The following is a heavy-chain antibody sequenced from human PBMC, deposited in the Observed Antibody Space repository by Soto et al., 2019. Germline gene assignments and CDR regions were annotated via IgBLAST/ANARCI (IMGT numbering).Heavy chain of an antibody. CDR3: ATEGKDDSVKGGFDN. V-gene: IGHV3-33*01. J-gene: IGHJ4*02. CDR2: IWYDGSNK. Sequence: QVQLVESGGGVVQPGRSLRLSCAASGFRCSSYGMNWVRQSPGKGLEWVAGIWYDGSNKLYGNSVKGRLTISRDNSRNTLYLQMNSLRDEDTAVYYCATEGKDDSVKGGFDNWGQGTLVTVSS. D-gene: IGHD3-22*01. CDR1: GFRCSSYG.